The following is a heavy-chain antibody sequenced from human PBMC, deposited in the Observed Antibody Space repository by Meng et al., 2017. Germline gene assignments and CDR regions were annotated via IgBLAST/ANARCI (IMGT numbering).Heavy chain of an antibody. CDR3: ARVLRDGYNLGY. CDR2: INAGNGNT. V-gene: IGHV1-3*01. J-gene: IGHJ4*02. CDR1: GYIFTSYV. D-gene: IGHD5-24*01. Sequence: QVQLVQSGAEVKKPGASVKVSCKASGYIFTSYVMHWVRQAPGQRLEWMGWINAGNGNTKYSQKFQGRVTIIRDTSASTAYMELSSLRSEDTAVYYCARVLRDGYNLGYWGQGTLVTVSS.